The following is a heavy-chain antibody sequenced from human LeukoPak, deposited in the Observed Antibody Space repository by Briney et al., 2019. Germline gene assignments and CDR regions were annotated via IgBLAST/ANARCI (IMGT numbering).Heavy chain of an antibody. CDR2: IYTSGNT. D-gene: IGHD5-12*01. Sequence: PSETLSLTCTVSGGSISSYYWSWVRQPAGKGLEWIGRIYTSGNTNYNPSLKGRVTMSVDTSKNQFSLKLSSVTAADTAVYYCARDKVRYSGYDDYWGQGTLVTVSS. CDR3: ARDKVRYSGYDDY. J-gene: IGHJ4*02. CDR1: GGSISSYY. V-gene: IGHV4-4*07.